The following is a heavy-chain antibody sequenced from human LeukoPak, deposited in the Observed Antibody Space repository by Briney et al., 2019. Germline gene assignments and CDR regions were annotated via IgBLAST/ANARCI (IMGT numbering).Heavy chain of an antibody. D-gene: IGHD6-19*01. Sequence: SVKVSCKASGGTFSSYAISWVRQAPGQGLEWMGGIIPIFGTANYAQKFQGRVTITADKSTSTAYMELSSLRSEDTAVYYCARAFSSGWFEDIWGQGTMVTVSS. CDR2: IIPIFGTA. V-gene: IGHV1-69*06. CDR3: ARAFSSGWFEDI. J-gene: IGHJ3*02. CDR1: GGTFSSYA.